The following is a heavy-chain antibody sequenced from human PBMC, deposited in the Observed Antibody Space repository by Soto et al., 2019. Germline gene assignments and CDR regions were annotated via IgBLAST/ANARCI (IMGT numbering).Heavy chain of an antibody. CDR1: GGSFSGYD. CDR2: INHSGST. D-gene: IGHD5-18*01. Sequence: PSETLSLTCAVYGGSFSGYDWSWIRQPPGKGLEWIGEINHSGSTNYNPSLKSRVTISVDTSKNQFSLKLSSVTAADTAVYYCARGGSVDTAMVIDYWGQGTLVTVSS. CDR3: ARGGSVDTAMVIDY. V-gene: IGHV4-34*01. J-gene: IGHJ4*02.